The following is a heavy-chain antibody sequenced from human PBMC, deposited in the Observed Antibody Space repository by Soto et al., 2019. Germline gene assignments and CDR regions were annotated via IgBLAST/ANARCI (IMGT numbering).Heavy chain of an antibody. J-gene: IGHJ6*02. CDR1: GGSISSYY. CDR2: IYYSGST. D-gene: IGHD3-3*01. V-gene: IGHV4-59*01. CDR3: ARGNFWSGYSYHYYYYGMDV. Sequence: SETLSLTGTVSGGSISSYYWSWIRQPPGKGLEWIGYIYYSGSTNYNPSLKSRVTISVDTSKNQFSLKLSSVTAADTAVYYCARGNFWSGYSYHYYYYGMDVWGQGTTVTVSS.